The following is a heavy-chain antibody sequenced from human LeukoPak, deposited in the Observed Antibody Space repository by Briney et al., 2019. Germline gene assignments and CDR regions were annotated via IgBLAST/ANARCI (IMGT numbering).Heavy chain of an antibody. CDR1: GYTLTELS. Sequence: GASVKVSCKVSGYTLTELSMHWVRQAPGKGLEWMGGFGPEDGETIYAQKFQGRVTMTEDTSTDTAYMELSSLRPEDTAVYYCATSTPRDPLSYYGMDVWGQGTTVTVSS. CDR3: ATSTPRDPLSYYGMDV. CDR2: FGPEDGET. J-gene: IGHJ6*02. V-gene: IGHV1-24*01.